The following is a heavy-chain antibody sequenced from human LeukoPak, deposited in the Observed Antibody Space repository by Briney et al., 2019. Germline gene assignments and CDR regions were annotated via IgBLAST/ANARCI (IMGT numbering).Heavy chain of an antibody. J-gene: IGHJ4*02. CDR1: GDSISRHY. D-gene: IGHD1-26*01. CDR2: IRTSGNT. CDR3: ARGRVGATAPDY. V-gene: IGHV4-4*07. Sequence: PSETLSLTCTVSGDSISRHYWSWIRQPAGKGLEWIGRIRTSGNTNYNPSLKSRVTMSVDTSTNQFSLKMTSVTAADTAVYYCARGRVGATAPDYWGQGTLVTVSS.